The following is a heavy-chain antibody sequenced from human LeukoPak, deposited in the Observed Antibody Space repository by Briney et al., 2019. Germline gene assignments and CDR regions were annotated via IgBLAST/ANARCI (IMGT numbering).Heavy chain of an antibody. J-gene: IGHJ5*02. CDR3: ALYYYDSSGYNH. D-gene: IGHD3-22*01. Sequence: ASVKVSCKASGYIFTSYGISWVRQAPGQGLEWMGWISTYNGNTNYAQKLQGRVTMTTDTSTSTAYMELRGLRSEDTAVYYCALYYYDSSGYNHWGQGTLVTVSS. CDR1: GYIFTSYG. V-gene: IGHV1-18*01. CDR2: ISTYNGNT.